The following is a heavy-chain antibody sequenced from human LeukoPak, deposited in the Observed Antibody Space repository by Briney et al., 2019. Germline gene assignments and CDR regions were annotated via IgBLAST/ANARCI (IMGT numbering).Heavy chain of an antibody. CDR1: GGSISSGDYY. CDR3: AALLGYCSSTGCYSTFDY. J-gene: IGHJ4*02. D-gene: IGHD2-2*01. V-gene: IGHV4-30-4*08. Sequence: PSETLSLTCTVSGGSISSGDYYWSWIRQPPGKGLEWFGYIHYTGSTYYNPSLKSRITISLDTSKNQFSLKLSSVTAADTAVYYCAALLGYCSSTGCYSTFDYWGQGTLVTVSS. CDR2: IHYTGST.